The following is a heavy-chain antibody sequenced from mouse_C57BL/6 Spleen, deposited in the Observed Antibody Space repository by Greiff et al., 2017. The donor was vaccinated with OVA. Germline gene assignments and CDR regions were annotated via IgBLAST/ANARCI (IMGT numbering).Heavy chain of an antibody. CDR2: ISSGGSYT. D-gene: IGHD1-1*01. J-gene: IGHJ1*03. CDR3: ARQGYYGSSPYWYFDV. CDR1: GFTFSSYG. V-gene: IGHV5-6*01. Sequence: EVQLVESGGDLVKPGGSLKLSCAASGFTFSSYGMSWVRQTPDKRLEWVATISSGGSYTYYPASVKGRFTISRDNAKNTLYLQMSSLKSEDTAMYYCARQGYYGSSPYWYFDVWGTGTTVTVSS.